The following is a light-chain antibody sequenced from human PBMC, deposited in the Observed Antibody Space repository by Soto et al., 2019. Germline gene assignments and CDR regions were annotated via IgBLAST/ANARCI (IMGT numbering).Light chain of an antibody. CDR3: LQHNSNPWT. CDR1: QVVKNF. Sequence: DVQMTQSPSAVSASVGDRVIITCRASQVVKNFLSWFQQKPGEVPKRLIYSASTLQDGVPTRFNGRGSGTEFTLIIGSLQPEDFATYYCLQHNSNPWTFGQRTKVEV. J-gene: IGKJ1*01. CDR2: SAS. V-gene: IGKV1-17*03.